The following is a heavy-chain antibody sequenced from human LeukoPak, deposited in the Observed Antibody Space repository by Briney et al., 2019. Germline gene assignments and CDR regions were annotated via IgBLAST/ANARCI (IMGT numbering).Heavy chain of an antibody. Sequence: SGGSLRLSCAVSGFTFSHYAMSWVRQAPGTGLEWVGSLTDSGDATYYADSVKGRLTISIDNSNSTLYLHISGLRDEDTAVYYCARGYSHNSGGWLDPWGQGTLVTVSS. CDR1: GFTFSHYA. CDR3: ARGYSHNSGGWLDP. V-gene: IGHV3-23*01. J-gene: IGHJ5*02. D-gene: IGHD5-12*01. CDR2: LTDSGDAT.